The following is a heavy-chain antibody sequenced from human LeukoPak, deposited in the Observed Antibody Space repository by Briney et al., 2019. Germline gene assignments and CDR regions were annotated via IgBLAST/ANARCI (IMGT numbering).Heavy chain of an antibody. J-gene: IGHJ6*03. CDR3: ARTTEAHSWRTRYYDYYMDV. D-gene: IGHD6-13*01. Sequence: SETLSLTCIVSGYSITSGYYWGWIRQPPGKGLEWIGSIYHSGDTYYNPSLKSRVTISVDTSKNQFSLKLSSVTAADTAVYYCARTTEAHSWRTRYYDYYMDVWGKGTTVTVSS. V-gene: IGHV4-38-2*02. CDR2: IYHSGDT. CDR1: GYSITSGYY.